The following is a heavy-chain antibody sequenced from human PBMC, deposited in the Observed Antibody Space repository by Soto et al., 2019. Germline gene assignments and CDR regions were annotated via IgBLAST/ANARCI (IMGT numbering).Heavy chain of an antibody. J-gene: IGHJ6*02. V-gene: IGHV3-9*01. Sequence: EVQLVESGGGLVQPGRSLRLSCAASGFTFADYAMHWVRQAPGNGLEWVSGISWNSGSIGYADSVKGRFTISRDNAKNSLYLQMNSLRAEDTALSYCAKDLSPIWPPAMDVWGQGTTVTVSS. D-gene: IGHD3-10*01. CDR3: AKDLSPIWPPAMDV. CDR1: GFTFADYA. CDR2: ISWNSGSI.